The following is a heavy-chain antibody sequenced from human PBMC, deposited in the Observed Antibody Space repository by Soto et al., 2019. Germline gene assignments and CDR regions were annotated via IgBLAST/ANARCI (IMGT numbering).Heavy chain of an antibody. Sequence: SCPTLVKPTQTLTLTCTFSGFSLSTSGVGVGWIRQPPGKALEWLALIYWDDDKRYSPSLKSRLTITKDTSKNQVVLAMTNMDPVDTATYYCAHRLTRYRNQYYFDYWGQGTLVTVSS. D-gene: IGHD2-2*01. J-gene: IGHJ4*02. V-gene: IGHV2-5*02. CDR1: GFSLSTSGVG. CDR2: IYWDDDK. CDR3: AHRLTRYRNQYYFDY.